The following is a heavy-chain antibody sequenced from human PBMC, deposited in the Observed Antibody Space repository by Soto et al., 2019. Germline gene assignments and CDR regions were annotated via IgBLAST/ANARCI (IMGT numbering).Heavy chain of an antibody. J-gene: IGHJ5*02. CDR1: GYPFTSYG. CDR3: ARDLTVRGVIGPLFFWFDP. V-gene: IGHV1-18*01. D-gene: IGHD3-10*01. Sequence: ASVKVSCKASGYPFTSYGISWVRQAPGQGLEWMGWISAYNGNTNYAQKLQGRVTMTTDTSTSTAYMELRSLRSDDTAVYYCARDLTVRGVIGPLFFWFDPWGQGTLVTVSS. CDR2: ISAYNGNT.